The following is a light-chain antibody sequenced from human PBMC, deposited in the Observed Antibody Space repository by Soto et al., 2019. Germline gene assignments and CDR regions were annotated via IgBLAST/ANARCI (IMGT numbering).Light chain of an antibody. J-gene: IGLJ2*01. Sequence: QSAMTQPPSASGTPGQRVTISCSGDSSNIGSNFVYWYQQLPGTAPKLLIYRNDQRPSGVSDRFSGSRPGTSASLAIGGLRSEDEGEYYCAAWHDRLSGVVFGGGTKVTVL. CDR2: RND. V-gene: IGLV1-47*01. CDR1: SSNIGSNF. CDR3: AAWHDRLSGVV.